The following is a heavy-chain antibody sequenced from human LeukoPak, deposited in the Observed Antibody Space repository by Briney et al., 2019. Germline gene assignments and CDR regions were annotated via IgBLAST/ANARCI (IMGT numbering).Heavy chain of an antibody. Sequence: GGSLRLSCAASGFTFSYYWMGWVRQAPGKGLEWVANIKQDGSEKYYVDSVRGRFTISRDNAKDSLFLQMNSLRAEDTAVYYCAREVKTASGTWWFDAWGQGTLVTVSS. D-gene: IGHD6-13*01. J-gene: IGHJ5*02. CDR2: IKQDGSEK. CDR3: AREVKTASGTWWFDA. V-gene: IGHV3-7*01. CDR1: GFTFSYYW.